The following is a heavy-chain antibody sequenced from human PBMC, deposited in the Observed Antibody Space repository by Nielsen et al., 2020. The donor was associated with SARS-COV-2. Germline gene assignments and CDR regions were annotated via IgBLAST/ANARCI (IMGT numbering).Heavy chain of an antibody. Sequence: ASVKVSCKASGYTFTSYYMHWVRQAPGKGLEWMGEFDPQDGQTTYAQKFQGRATMTEDTSIDTAYLDLSSLRSDDTAVYYCATDSPFGVVIYALAHWGQGTMVTVSS. CDR3: ATDSPFGVVIYALAH. D-gene: IGHD3-3*01. CDR1: GYTFTSYY. V-gene: IGHV1-24*01. J-gene: IGHJ4*02. CDR2: FDPQDGQT.